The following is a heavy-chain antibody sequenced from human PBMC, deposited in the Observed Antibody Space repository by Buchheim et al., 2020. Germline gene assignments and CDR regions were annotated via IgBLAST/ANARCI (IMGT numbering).Heavy chain of an antibody. D-gene: IGHD5-18*01. CDR1: GFTFSNYA. Sequence: QVQLVESGGGVVQPGRSLRLSCAASGFTFSNYAMHWVRQAPGKGLEWVAVISQDGGNKYYADSVKGRFTISRDNSKNKLYVQMNILRAEDTALYYCARAPGYSYGGFDYWGQGTL. CDR3: ARAPGYSYGGFDY. CDR2: ISQDGGNK. J-gene: IGHJ4*02. V-gene: IGHV3-30-3*01.